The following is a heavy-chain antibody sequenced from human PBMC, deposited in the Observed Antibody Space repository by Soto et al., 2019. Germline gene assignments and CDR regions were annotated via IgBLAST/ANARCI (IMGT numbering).Heavy chain of an antibody. CDR3: ARGFPYYDFWSGYNYYYYYGMDV. CDR2: INHSGST. D-gene: IGHD3-3*01. V-gene: IGHV4-34*01. CDR1: GGSFSGYY. J-gene: IGHJ6*02. Sequence: SETLSLTCAVYGGSFSGYYWSWIRQPPGKGLEWIGEINHSGSTNYNPSLKSRVTISVDTSKNQFSLKLSSVTAADTAVYYCARGFPYYDFWSGYNYYYYYGMDVWGQGTTVTVSS.